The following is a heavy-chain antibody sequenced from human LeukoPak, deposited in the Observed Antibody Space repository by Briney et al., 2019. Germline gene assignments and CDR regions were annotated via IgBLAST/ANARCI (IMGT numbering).Heavy chain of an antibody. CDR2: IYHSGST. V-gene: IGHV4-4*02. J-gene: IGHJ4*02. CDR1: GGSISSSNW. D-gene: IGHD6-13*01. Sequence: SGTLSLTCAVSGGSISSSNWWSWVRQPPGKGLEWIGEIYHSGSTNYNPSLKSRVTISVDTSKNQFSLKLSSVTAADTAVYYCVLGSSSWPFDYWGQGTLVTVSS. CDR3: VLGSSSWPFDY.